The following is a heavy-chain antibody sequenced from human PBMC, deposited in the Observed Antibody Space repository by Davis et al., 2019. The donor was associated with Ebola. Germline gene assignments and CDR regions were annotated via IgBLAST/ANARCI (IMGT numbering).Heavy chain of an antibody. CDR3: ARGHFYGSGSSPFQH. CDR1: GGSVSSGSYY. D-gene: IGHD3-10*01. V-gene: IGHV4-61*01. J-gene: IGHJ1*01. CDR2: IYYSGST. Sequence: SETLSLTCTVSGGSVSSGSYYWSWIRQPPEKGLEWVGYIYYSGSTNCNPSLKSRVTISVDTSKNQFSLKLSSVTAADTAVYYCARGHFYGSGSSPFQHWGQGTLVTVSS.